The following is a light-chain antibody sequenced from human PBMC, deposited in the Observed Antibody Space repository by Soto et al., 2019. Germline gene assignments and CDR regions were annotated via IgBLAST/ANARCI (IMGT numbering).Light chain of an antibody. V-gene: IGKV3-15*01. CDR2: GAS. J-gene: IGKJ2*01. CDR1: ESVSTN. CDR3: LQDYNYPFT. Sequence: EIEMTQSPATLSLAPGERVTLSCRASESVSTNLAWYQQKAGQAPRLLIYGASTRATGIPARFSGGGSGTEFTLTISSLQPEDSAAYYCLQDYNYPFTFGQGTKVDIK.